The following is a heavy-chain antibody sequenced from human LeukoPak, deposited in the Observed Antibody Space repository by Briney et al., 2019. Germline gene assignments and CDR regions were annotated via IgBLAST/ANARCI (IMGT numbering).Heavy chain of an antibody. Sequence: AGGSLRLSCAASGFTFSYFWMHWFRQTPGKGRVWVSCTNTDGSYSSYADSVKGRFTISRDNVRNTLYLQMSSLRAEDSAVYYCARDFDGPRASDYWGQGISVTVSS. D-gene: IGHD4-17*01. V-gene: IGHV3-74*01. CDR2: TNTDGSYS. CDR1: GFTFSYFW. CDR3: ARDFDGPRASDY. J-gene: IGHJ4*02.